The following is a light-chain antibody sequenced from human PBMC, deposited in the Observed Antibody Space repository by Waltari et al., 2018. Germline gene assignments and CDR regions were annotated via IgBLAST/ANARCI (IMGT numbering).Light chain of an antibody. V-gene: IGLV3-19*01. CDR1: RLRSYY. CDR2: GKN. Sequence: SSELTQDPAVSVALGQTVRITCQGDRLRSYYATWDQQKAGQAPILVIYGKNNRPSGIPDRFSGSYSGRTASLTITGAQAEDEADYYCSSRDSGAHRHVFGTGTKVTVL. J-gene: IGLJ1*01. CDR3: SSRDSGAHRHV.